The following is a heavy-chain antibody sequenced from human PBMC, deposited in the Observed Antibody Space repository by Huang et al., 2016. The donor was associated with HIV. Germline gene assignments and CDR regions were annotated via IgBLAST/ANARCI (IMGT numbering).Heavy chain of an antibody. V-gene: IGHV1-8*01. CDR1: GYTFTNYD. J-gene: IGHJ6*02. CDR3: ARGYDYNYGIDV. Sequence: QVRLVQSGAEAKKPGATVKVSCTTSGYTFTNYDITWVRQATGQGLEYMGCVNPNIGVAEYAQKFQGRVIMARDTYTSTVYMELSSLRSDDTAIYYCARGYDYNYGIDVWGQGTTVSVSS. CDR2: VNPNIGVA.